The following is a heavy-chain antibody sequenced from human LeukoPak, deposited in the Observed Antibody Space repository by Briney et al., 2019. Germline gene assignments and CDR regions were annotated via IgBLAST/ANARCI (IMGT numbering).Heavy chain of an antibody. Sequence: PSGTLSLTCAVYGGSFSGYYWSWIRQPPGKGLEWIGEINHSGSTNYNPSLKSRVTISVDTSKNQLSLKLSSVTAADTAVYYCARGAGYSYGYGDYWGQGTLVTVSS. V-gene: IGHV4-34*01. CDR3: ARGAGYSYGYGDY. J-gene: IGHJ4*02. CDR2: INHSGST. CDR1: GGSFSGYY. D-gene: IGHD5-18*01.